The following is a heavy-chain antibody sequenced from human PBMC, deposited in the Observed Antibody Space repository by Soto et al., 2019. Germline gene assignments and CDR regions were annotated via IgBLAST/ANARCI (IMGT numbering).Heavy chain of an antibody. Sequence: EVQLLESGGGLVQPGGSLRLSCSTSGFTFSSYAMCWVRQAPGKGLERVSAISGTGGRTFYADSVKGRFTISRDSSKNTLYLQMNSLRAEDTAVYYCAKADRPYYEILTGPDHWGQGTLVTVSS. D-gene: IGHD3-9*01. CDR1: GFTFSSYA. CDR2: ISGTGGRT. CDR3: AKADRPYYEILTGPDH. J-gene: IGHJ4*02. V-gene: IGHV3-23*01.